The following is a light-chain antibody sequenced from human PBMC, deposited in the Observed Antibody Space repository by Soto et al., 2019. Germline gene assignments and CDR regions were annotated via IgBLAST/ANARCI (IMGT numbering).Light chain of an antibody. CDR3: QQYAYSPVT. CDR2: GAS. CDR1: PSVSSTS. Sequence: EIVLTQSPGTLSFSPGERATLSCRARPSVSSTSLAWYQQRPGQAPRLLIFGASSRATDIPERFSGSGSGTDVTLTISRLEREDFAVYYCQQYAYSPVTFGQGTKVEIK. J-gene: IGKJ1*01. V-gene: IGKV3-20*01.